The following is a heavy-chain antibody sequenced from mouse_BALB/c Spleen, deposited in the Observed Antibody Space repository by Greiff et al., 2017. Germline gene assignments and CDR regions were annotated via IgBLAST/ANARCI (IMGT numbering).Heavy chain of an antibody. Sequence: EVKLMESGGGLVQPGGSRKLSCAASGFTFSSFGMHWVRQAPEKGLEWVAYISSGSSTIYYADTVKGRFTISRDNPKNTLFLQMTSLRSEDTAMYYCARKTTAFDYWGQGTTLTVSS. CDR3: ARKTTAFDY. V-gene: IGHV5-17*02. CDR1: GFTFSSFG. CDR2: ISSGSSTI. J-gene: IGHJ2*01. D-gene: IGHD1-2*01.